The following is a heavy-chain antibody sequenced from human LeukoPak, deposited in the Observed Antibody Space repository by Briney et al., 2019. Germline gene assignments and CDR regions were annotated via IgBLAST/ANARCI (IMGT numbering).Heavy chain of an antibody. Sequence: PGGSLRLSCAAPGFAFSSSWMLWVRQAPGKGLVWVSRINSDGTYTNYADSVQGRFTISRDNAKNTLYLQMNSLRAEDTAVYYCARDLSHTFEYWGQGTLVTVSS. CDR1: GFAFSSSW. V-gene: IGHV3-74*01. J-gene: IGHJ4*02. CDR2: INSDGTYT. CDR3: ARDLSHTFEY.